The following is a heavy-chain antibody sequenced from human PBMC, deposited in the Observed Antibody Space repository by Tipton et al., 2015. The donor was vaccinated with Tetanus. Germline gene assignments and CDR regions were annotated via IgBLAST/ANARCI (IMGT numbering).Heavy chain of an antibody. J-gene: IGHJ4*02. Sequence: SLRLSCAASGFTLGNYAMSWVRQAPGKGLEWVSSIRNRGDATYYADSVKGRFTISRDNSENTVYLQMNSLRAEDTAVYYCAKDRTEHCTHGVCYTANNWGQGTLVTVSS. CDR3: AKDRTEHCTHGVCYTANN. CDR2: IRNRGDAT. V-gene: IGHV3-23*01. D-gene: IGHD2-8*01. CDR1: GFTLGNYA.